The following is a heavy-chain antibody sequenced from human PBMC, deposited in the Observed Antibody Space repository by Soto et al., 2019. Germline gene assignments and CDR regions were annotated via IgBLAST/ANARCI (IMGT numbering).Heavy chain of an antibody. CDR2: IYYSGTT. Sequence: LQLQESGPGLVKPSETLSLTCTVSGGSISSSGYSWGWIRQPPGKGLEYIGNIYYSGTTYYNPSLKSRVTISVDTSKNQFSLKLSSVTAADTAVYYCARHKSHSDWFDPWGQGTLVTVSS. V-gene: IGHV4-39*01. J-gene: IGHJ5*02. CDR3: ARHKSHSDWFDP. CDR1: GGSISSSGYS.